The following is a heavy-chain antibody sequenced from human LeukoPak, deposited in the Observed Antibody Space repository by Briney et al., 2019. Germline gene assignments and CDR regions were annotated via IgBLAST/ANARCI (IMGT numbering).Heavy chain of an antibody. V-gene: IGHV1-8*01. CDR2: MNPNSGNT. D-gene: IGHD3-22*01. CDR1: GYTFTSYD. CDR3: AGGYDSSGCYLD. Sequence: ASVKVSCKASGYTFTSYDINWVRQATGQGLEWMGWMNPNSGNTGYAQKFQGRVTMTRNTSISTAYMELSSLRSEDTAVYYCAGGYDSSGCYLDWGQGTLVTVSS. J-gene: IGHJ4*02.